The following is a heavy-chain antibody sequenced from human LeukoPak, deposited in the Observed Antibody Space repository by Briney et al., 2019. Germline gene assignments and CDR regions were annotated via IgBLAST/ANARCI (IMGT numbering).Heavy chain of an antibody. CDR3: ARVPVLRYFDWLLPMYYFDY. V-gene: IGHV1-69*13. J-gene: IGHJ4*02. CDR2: IIPIFGTA. Sequence: SVKVSCKASGYTFTGYYMHWVRQAPGQGLEWMGGIIPIFGTANYAQKFQGRVTITADESTSTAYMELSSLRSEDTAVYYCARVPVLRYFDWLLPMYYFDYWGQGTLVTVSS. CDR1: GYTFTGYY. D-gene: IGHD3-9*01.